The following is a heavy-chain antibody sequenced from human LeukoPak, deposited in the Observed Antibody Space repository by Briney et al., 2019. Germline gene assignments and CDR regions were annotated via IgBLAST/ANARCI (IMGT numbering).Heavy chain of an antibody. D-gene: IGHD1-26*01. CDR3: ARDQSIAGPTTADY. Sequence: PGGSLRLFCATSGFTFNSFWMHWVRQAPGKGLVWISRINTDGSNTIYADSVKGRFTISRDNAKNTLYLQMNSLRAEDTAVYFCARDQSIAGPTTADYWGQGTLVTVSS. V-gene: IGHV3-74*01. CDR1: GFTFNSFW. J-gene: IGHJ4*02. CDR2: INTDGSNT.